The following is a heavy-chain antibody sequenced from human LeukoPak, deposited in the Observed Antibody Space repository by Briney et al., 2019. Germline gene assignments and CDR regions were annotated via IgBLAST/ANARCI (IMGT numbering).Heavy chain of an antibody. Sequence: QTGGSLRLSCATSGFTFSSYEMNWVRQAPGKGLEWVSHISDGGGTIHYADSVKGRFTISRDDAKYSLYLQMNSLRVEDTALYYCARSSGSYRPFDSWGRGTLVTASS. J-gene: IGHJ4*02. V-gene: IGHV3-48*03. CDR1: GFTFSSYE. CDR3: ARSSGSYRPFDS. CDR2: ISDGGGTI. D-gene: IGHD1-26*01.